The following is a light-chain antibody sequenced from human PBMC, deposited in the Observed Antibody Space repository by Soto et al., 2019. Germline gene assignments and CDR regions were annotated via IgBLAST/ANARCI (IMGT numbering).Light chain of an antibody. J-gene: IGKJ1*01. CDR2: DAS. Sequence: EIVMTQSPATLSVSPGERASLSCRASQSVGSYLAWYQQKPGQAPRLLIYDASSRATGISDRFSGSGSGTDFTLTISRLEPEDFAVYYCQQYGSSPETFGQGTKVEIK. CDR3: QQYGSSPET. V-gene: IGKV3-20*01. CDR1: QSVGSY.